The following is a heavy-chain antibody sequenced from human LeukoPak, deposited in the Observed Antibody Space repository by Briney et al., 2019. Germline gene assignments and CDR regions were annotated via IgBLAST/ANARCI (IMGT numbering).Heavy chain of an antibody. V-gene: IGHV1-2*06. CDR2: INPNSGGT. D-gene: IGHD3-9*01. Sequence: ASVKVSCKASGGTFSSYAISWVRQAPGQGLEWMGRINPNSGGTNYAQKFQGRVTMTRDTSISTAYMELSRLRSDDTAVYYCARGRSILTGYYKQIYYYYGMDVWGQGTTVTVSS. CDR1: GGTFSSYA. J-gene: IGHJ6*02. CDR3: ARGRSILTGYYKQIYYYYGMDV.